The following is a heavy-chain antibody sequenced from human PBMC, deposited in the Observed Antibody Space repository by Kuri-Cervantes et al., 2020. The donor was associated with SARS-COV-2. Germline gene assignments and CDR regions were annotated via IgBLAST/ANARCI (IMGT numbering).Heavy chain of an antibody. CDR3: ARADIVVVVAGGGAFDI. D-gene: IGHD2-15*01. CDR2: TIHIFGTA. Sequence: VLSYASAGTSSSYAICWVRQHPGQGLQWMGGTIHIFGTANYAQEFQGRVTITADESTSTAYMELSSLRSEDTAVYYCARADIVVVVAGGGAFDIWGQGTMVTVSS. CDR1: AGTSSSYA. V-gene: IGHV1-69*01. J-gene: IGHJ3*02.